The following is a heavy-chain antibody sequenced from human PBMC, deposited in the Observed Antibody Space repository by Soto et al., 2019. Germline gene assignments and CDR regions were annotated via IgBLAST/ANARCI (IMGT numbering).Heavy chain of an antibody. J-gene: IGHJ2*01. V-gene: IGHV3-23*01. CDR3: AKVAGGLGYFDL. D-gene: IGHD3-16*01. CDR2: ISATGGNI. Sequence: VGSLRLSCVASGFTFSDYAMTWVRQAPGKGLEWVATISATGGNIEYTDSLKGRFTISRDNSKDTLYLQLNGLTSDDTAVHYCAKVAGGLGYFDLWGRGTLVTVSS. CDR1: GFTFSDYA.